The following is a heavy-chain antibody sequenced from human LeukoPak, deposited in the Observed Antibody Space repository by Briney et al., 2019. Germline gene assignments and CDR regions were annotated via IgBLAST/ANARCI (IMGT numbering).Heavy chain of an antibody. CDR1: GFTFSSYS. J-gene: IGHJ4*02. D-gene: IGHD3-10*01. V-gene: IGHV3-21*01. CDR3: ARDGLVWFGELYYFDY. CDR2: ISSSSSYI. Sequence: GGSLRLSCAASGFTFSSYSMNWVRQAPGKGLEWVSSISSSSSYIYYADSVKGRFTISRDNAKNSLYLQMNSLRAEDTAVYYCARDGLVWFGELYYFDYWGQETLVTVSS.